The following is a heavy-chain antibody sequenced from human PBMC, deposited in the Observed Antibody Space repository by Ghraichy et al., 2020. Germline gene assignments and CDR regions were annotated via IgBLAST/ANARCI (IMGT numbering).Heavy chain of an antibody. CDR1: GYTFTSYY. CDR3: AGGTLAGYSSGWYTFDY. CDR2: INPSGGST. V-gene: IGHV1-46*01. Sequence: ASVKVSCKASGYTFTSYYMHWVRQAPGQGLEWMGIINPSGGSTSYAQKFQGRVTMTRDTSTSTVYMELSSLRSEDTAVYYCAGGTLAGYSSGWYTFDYWGQGTLVTVSS. D-gene: IGHD6-19*01. J-gene: IGHJ4*02.